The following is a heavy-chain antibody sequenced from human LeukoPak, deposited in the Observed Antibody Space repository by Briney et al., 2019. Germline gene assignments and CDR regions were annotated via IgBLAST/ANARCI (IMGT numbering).Heavy chain of an antibody. Sequence: PGGSLRLSCATSGFTFNDYWMRWVRQVPGKGLEWVATIKQDGGEKRYVDSLKGRFTISRDNTENSLYLQMNSLGAEDTALYYCARVRLANTPEFFQHWGQGTLVTVSS. D-gene: IGHD3-9*01. CDR2: IKQDGGEK. CDR1: GFTFNDYW. CDR3: ARVRLANTPEFFQH. V-gene: IGHV3-7*03. J-gene: IGHJ1*01.